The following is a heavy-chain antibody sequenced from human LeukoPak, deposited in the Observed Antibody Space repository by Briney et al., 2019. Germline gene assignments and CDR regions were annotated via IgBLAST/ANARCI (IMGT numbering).Heavy chain of an antibody. CDR2: INHSGST. Sequence: PGGSLRLSCAASGFTFSSYWMSWIRQPPGKGLEWIGEINHSGSTNYNPSLKSRVTISVDTSKNQFSLKLSSVTAADTAVYYCASGPVVVPATDWGQGTLVTVSS. CDR1: GFTFSSYW. J-gene: IGHJ4*02. V-gene: IGHV4-34*01. CDR3: ASGPVVVPATD. D-gene: IGHD2-2*01.